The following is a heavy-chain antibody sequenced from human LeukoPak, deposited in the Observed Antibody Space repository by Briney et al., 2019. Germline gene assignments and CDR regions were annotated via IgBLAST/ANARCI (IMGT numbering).Heavy chain of an antibody. CDR1: GASIKTYY. J-gene: IGHJ5*02. V-gene: IGHV4-59*01. CDR2: IYYSGST. D-gene: IGHD3-3*01. CDR3: ARSGYYRTNWFDP. Sequence: SETLSLTCSISGASIKTYYWSWIRQPPGKGLEWIGYIYYSGSTNYNPSLKSRVTISVDTSKNQFSLKLSSVTAADTAVYYCARSGYYRTNWFDPWGQGTLVTVSS.